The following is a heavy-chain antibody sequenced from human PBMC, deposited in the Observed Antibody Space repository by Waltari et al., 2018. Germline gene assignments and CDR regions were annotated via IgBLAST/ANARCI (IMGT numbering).Heavy chain of an antibody. V-gene: IGHV3-30*02. D-gene: IGHD2-2*02. J-gene: IGHJ4*02. Sequence: QVNLVESGGGVVQPGGSLILSCATPGFTFSNFGMHWARQAPGKGREWVALIWFDGSDKFYADSVRGRFTISRDNSARTLYLDMDSLRLDDTAMYYCAKDAFGNTYLDFWGQGTLVTVSS. CDR1: GFTFSNFG. CDR2: IWFDGSDK. CDR3: AKDAFGNTYLDF.